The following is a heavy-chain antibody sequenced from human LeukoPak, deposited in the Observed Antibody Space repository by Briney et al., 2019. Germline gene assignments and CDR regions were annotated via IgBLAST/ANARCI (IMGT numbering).Heavy chain of an antibody. Sequence: ASVKVSCKASGYTFTGYCMHWVRQAPGQGLEWMGWINPNSGGTNYAQKFQGRVTMTRDTSISTAYMELSRLRSDDTAVYYCARDVVQWLAYAFDIWGQGTMVTVSS. J-gene: IGHJ3*02. D-gene: IGHD6-19*01. V-gene: IGHV1-2*02. CDR2: INPNSGGT. CDR1: GYTFTGYC. CDR3: ARDVVQWLAYAFDI.